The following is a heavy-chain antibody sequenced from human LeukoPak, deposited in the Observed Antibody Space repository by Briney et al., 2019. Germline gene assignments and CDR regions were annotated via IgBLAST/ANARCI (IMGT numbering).Heavy chain of an antibody. D-gene: IGHD3-10*01. CDR2: MNPNRGNT. V-gene: IGHV1-8*01. J-gene: IGHJ3*02. Sequence: ASVKVSCKASGYTFTSSDINWVRQATGQGLEWMGWMNPNRGNTGYAQKFQGRVTMTRNTSISTAYMELSSLRSEDTAVYYCARDNPTMVRGVFIRGTDALDIWGQGTMVTVSS. CDR3: ARDNPTMVRGVFIRGTDALDI. CDR1: GYTFTSSD.